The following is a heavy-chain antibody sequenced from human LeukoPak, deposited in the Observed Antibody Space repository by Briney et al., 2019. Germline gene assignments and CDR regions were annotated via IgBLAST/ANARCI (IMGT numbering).Heavy chain of an antibody. Sequence: PGGSLRLSCAASGFTFSSYSMNWVRQAPGKGLEWVSYITSSSSIIYYADSVKGRFTISRDNAKNSLYLQVNSLKTEDTAVYYCARGSYSGYGVDYWGQGTLVTVSS. CDR1: GFTFSSYS. D-gene: IGHD5-12*01. CDR3: ARGSYSGYGVDY. V-gene: IGHV3-48*01. J-gene: IGHJ4*02. CDR2: ITSSSSII.